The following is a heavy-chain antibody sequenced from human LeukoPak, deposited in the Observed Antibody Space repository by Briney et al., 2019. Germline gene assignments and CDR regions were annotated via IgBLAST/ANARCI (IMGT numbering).Heavy chain of an antibody. Sequence: SETLSLTCTVSGGSISTYYWGWIRQPPGKGLEWIGYIYYSGSTNYNPPLKSRVTISVDTSKNQFSLKLSSVTTADTAVYYCARVETSYYYMDVWGKGTTVTVSS. CDR2: IYYSGST. CDR1: GGSISTYY. J-gene: IGHJ6*03. CDR3: ARVETSYYYMDV. V-gene: IGHV4-59*01.